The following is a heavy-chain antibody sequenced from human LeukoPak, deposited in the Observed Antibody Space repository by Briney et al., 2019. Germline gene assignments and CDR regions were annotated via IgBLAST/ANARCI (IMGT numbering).Heavy chain of an antibody. J-gene: IGHJ4*02. CDR3: AKDFRIQSIAAAGNDY. D-gene: IGHD6-13*01. V-gene: IGHV3-30*18. CDR1: GFTFSSYG. CDR2: ISYDGSNK. Sequence: PGRSLRLSCAASGFTFSSYGMHWVRQAPGKGLEWVAVISYDGSNKYYADSVKGRFTISRDNSKNTLYLQMNSLRAEDTAVYYCAKDFRIQSIAAAGNDYWGQGTLVTVSS.